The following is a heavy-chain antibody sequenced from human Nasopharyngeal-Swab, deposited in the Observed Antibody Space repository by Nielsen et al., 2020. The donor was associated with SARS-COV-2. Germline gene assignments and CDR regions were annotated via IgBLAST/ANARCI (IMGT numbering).Heavy chain of an antibody. CDR1: GFSFSSYG. V-gene: IGHV3-30*03. Sequence: SCAASGFSFSSYGLHWVRQAPGKGLEWVAVISYDGNTKYYADSVKGRFTISRDNSKNTLYLLINSLRAEDTAMFYCARNRYCDSTTCRKEFDYWGQGTLVTVSS. D-gene: IGHD2-2*01. CDR2: ISYDGNTK. J-gene: IGHJ4*02. CDR3: ARNRYCDSTTCRKEFDY.